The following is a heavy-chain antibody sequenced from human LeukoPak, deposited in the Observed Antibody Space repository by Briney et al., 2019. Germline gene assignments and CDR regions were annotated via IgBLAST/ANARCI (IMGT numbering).Heavy chain of an antibody. V-gene: IGHV3-7*01. CDR1: GFTFSSYW. J-gene: IGHJ4*02. Sequence: GGSLRLSCAASGFTFSSYWMSWVRQAPGKGLEWVANIKQDGSEKYYVDSVKGRFTIFRDNAKNSLYLQMNSLRAEDTAVYYCARVIAGSYWRRYYFDYWGQGTLVTVSS. D-gene: IGHD1-26*01. CDR3: ARVIAGSYWRRYYFDY. CDR2: IKQDGSEK.